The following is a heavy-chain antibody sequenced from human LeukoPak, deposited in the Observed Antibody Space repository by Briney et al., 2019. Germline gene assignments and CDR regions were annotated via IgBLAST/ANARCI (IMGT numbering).Heavy chain of an antibody. V-gene: IGHV4-34*01. D-gene: IGHD5-18*01. J-gene: IGHJ3*02. CDR3: ARGCGYSYGPDAFDI. CDR2: INHSGST. CDR1: GGSFSGYY. Sequence: PSETLSLTCAVYGGSFSGYYWSWIRQPPGKGLEWIGEINHSGSTNYNPSLKSRVTISVDTSKNQFSLKLSSVTAADTAVYYCARGCGYSYGPDAFDIWGQGTMVTVSS.